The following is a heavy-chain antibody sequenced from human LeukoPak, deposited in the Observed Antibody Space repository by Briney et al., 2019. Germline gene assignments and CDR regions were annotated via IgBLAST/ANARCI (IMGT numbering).Heavy chain of an antibody. J-gene: IGHJ4*02. CDR3: ARDSDTAMAGFDY. CDR2: IYSGGST. V-gene: IGHV3-53*01. CDR1: GFTVSSNY. D-gene: IGHD5-18*01. Sequence: PGGSLRLSCAASGFTVSSNYMSWVRQAPGKGLEWVSVIYSGGSTYYADSVKGRFTISRDNSKNTLYLQMNSLRAEDTAVYYCARDSDTAMAGFDYWGQGTLVTVSS.